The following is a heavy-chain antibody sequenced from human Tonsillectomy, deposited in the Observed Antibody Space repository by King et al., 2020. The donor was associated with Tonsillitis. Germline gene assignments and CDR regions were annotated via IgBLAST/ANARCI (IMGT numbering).Heavy chain of an antibody. Sequence: QLQESGPGLVKPSENLSLTCSVSGGSISSGIYYWGWIRQPPGKGLEWIGTVYYSGSTYYNPSLKSRVTVSVETSKNQFALKLNSVTAADTAVYYCARHNYGDYPYSWFDPWGQGTLVTVSS. V-gene: IGHV4-39*01. J-gene: IGHJ5*02. D-gene: IGHD4-17*01. CDR2: VYYSGST. CDR3: ARHNYGDYPYSWFDP. CDR1: GGSISSGIYY.